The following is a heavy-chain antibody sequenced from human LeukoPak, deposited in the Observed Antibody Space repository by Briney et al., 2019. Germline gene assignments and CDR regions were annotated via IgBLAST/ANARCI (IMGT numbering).Heavy chain of an antibody. CDR2: ISGSGVGT. V-gene: IGHV3-23*01. D-gene: IGHD6-6*01. J-gene: IGHJ4*02. Sequence: PGGSLRLSCAVSGFTFSSYAMSWVRQAPGKGLEWVSTISGSGVGTFYADSVKGRSTISRDNSKYTLYLQMNSLRAEDTAVYYCAKDSSSSGVDFDYWGQGTLVTVSS. CDR1: GFTFSSYA. CDR3: AKDSSSSGVDFDY.